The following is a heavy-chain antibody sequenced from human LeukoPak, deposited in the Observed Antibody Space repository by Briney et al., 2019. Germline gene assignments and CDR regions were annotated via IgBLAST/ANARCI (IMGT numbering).Heavy chain of an antibody. J-gene: IGHJ6*02. V-gene: IGHV3-33*01. CDR2: IWYDGSNK. CDR1: GFTFSSYG. D-gene: IGHD3-9*01. CDR3: ARDLKGSAGYLSYYYYGMDV. Sequence: PGRSLRLSCAASGFTFSSYGMHWVRQAPGKGLEWVVVIWYDGSNKYYADSVKGRFTISRDNSKNTLYLQMNSLRAEDTAVYYCARDLKGSAGYLSYYYYGMDVWGQGTTVTVSS.